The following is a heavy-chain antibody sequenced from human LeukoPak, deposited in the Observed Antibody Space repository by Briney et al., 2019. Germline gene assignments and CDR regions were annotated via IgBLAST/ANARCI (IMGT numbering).Heavy chain of an antibody. J-gene: IGHJ5*02. CDR3: ARESIRSGSLKWFDP. Sequence: GGSLRLSCAASGFTFTSHVMSWFRQPPGKELEWVSAIDGSGHTTYYADSVRGRFIISRDNSKKMLYLQMNRLRAEDTATYYCARESIRSGSLKWFDPWGQGTLVTVSS. D-gene: IGHD3-3*01. V-gene: IGHV3-23*01. CDR1: GFTFTSHV. CDR2: IDGSGHTT.